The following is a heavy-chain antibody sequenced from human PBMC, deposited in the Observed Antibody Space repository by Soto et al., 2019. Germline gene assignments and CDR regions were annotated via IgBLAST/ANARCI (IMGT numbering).Heavy chain of an antibody. D-gene: IGHD2-21*02. V-gene: IGHV3-30*18. CDR3: AKDLHTYCGGDGYAWINWYFYL. J-gene: IGHJ2*01. CDR1: GFTFSAYG. Sequence: QVQLVESGGGVVQPGTSLRLSCTASGFTFSAYGIHWVRQAPGKGLEWVAVISYDGSKKYYADSAKGRCTISRDNSKNTLYLQMNILRSEDTSVYYCAKDLHTYCGGDGYAWINWYFYLWGRGTLVTVSS. CDR2: ISYDGSKK.